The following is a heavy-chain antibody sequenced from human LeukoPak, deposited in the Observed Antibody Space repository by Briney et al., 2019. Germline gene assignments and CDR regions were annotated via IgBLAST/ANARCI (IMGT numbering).Heavy chain of an antibody. D-gene: IGHD1-7*01. CDR3: ASGTVGNYALDY. V-gene: IGHV3-66*01. CDR1: GFTVSSNY. J-gene: IGHJ4*02. Sequence: GGSLRLSCAASGFTVSSNYMSWVRQAPGKGLEWVSAIYSGGGTHYGDSVKGRFTISRDNSKNTLYLQVNSLRVEDTAVYFCASGTVGNYALDYWGQGTLVTVSS. CDR2: IYSGGGT.